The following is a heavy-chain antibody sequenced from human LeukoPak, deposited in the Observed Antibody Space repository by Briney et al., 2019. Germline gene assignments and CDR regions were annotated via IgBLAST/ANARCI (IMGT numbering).Heavy chain of an antibody. CDR1: GYTFTSYG. CDR3: ASGGTSPAEYGDLYYYYGMDV. Sequence: GASVKVSCKASGYTFTSYGISWVRQAPGQGLEWMGWISAYNGNTNYAQKLQGRVTMTTDTSTSTAYMELRSLRSDDTAVYYCASGGTSPAEYGDLYYYYGMDVWGQGTTVTVSS. J-gene: IGHJ6*02. D-gene: IGHD4-17*01. V-gene: IGHV1-18*01. CDR2: ISAYNGNT.